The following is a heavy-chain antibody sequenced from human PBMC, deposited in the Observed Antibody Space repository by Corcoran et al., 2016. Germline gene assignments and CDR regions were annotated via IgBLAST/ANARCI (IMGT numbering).Heavy chain of an antibody. CDR2: ISSSSSTI. Sequence: EVQMVESGGGLVQPGGSLRLSCAASGFTFSSYSVNWVRQDPGKGLEWVSYISSSSSTIYYADSVKGRFTISRDNAKNTLYLQMNSLRAKATVIYYWAGGFEQGDFWSGYYISEFDYWGQGSLVTVSS. CDR1: GFTFSSYS. CDR3: AGGFEQGDFWSGYYISEFDY. J-gene: IGHJ4*02. V-gene: IGHV3-48*04. D-gene: IGHD3-3*01.